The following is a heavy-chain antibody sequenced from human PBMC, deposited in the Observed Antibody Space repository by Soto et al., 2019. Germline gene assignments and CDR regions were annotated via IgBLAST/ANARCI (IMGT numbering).Heavy chain of an antibody. CDR1: GFTFSSYA. Sequence: QVQLVESGGGVVQPGRSLRLSCAASGFTFSSYAMHWVRQAPGKGLEWVAVISYDGSNKYYADSVKGRFTISRDNSKNTLYLQMNCLGAEDTAVYYCASGVVVPAAIDGAAAGATSGYWGLGTLVTVSS. CDR2: ISYDGSNK. V-gene: IGHV3-30-3*01. J-gene: IGHJ4*02. CDR3: ASGVVVPAAIDGAAAGATSGY. D-gene: IGHD2-2*01.